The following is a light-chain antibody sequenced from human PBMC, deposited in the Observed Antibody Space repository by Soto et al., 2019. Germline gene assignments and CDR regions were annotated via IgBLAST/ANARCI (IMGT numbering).Light chain of an antibody. V-gene: IGKV1-5*01. Sequence: DIQMTQSPSTLSASVGDRVTITCRASQSISSWLAWYQQKLGRAPRLLIYDASNRAAGIPARFSGSGSGTDFTLTISSLEPEDFAVYYCQQRSHWPPELSFGPGTTVDIK. CDR3: QQRSHWPPELS. CDR2: DAS. CDR1: QSISSW. J-gene: IGKJ3*01.